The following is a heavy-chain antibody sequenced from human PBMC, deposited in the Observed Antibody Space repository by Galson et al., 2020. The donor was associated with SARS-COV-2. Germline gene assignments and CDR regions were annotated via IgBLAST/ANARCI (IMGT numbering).Heavy chain of an antibody. V-gene: IGHV3-7*01. J-gene: IGHJ4*02. CDR2: IRQDGSEK. CDR3: GSGYGDAY. Sequence: GESLKISCAMSGFTFSNTYWMTWVRQAPGKGLEWVASIRQDGSEKYYVDSVKGRFTISRDNAKNSLHLQMNSLRAEDTAVYHCGSGYGDAYWGQGTLVTVSS. D-gene: IGHD5-12*01. CDR1: GFTFSNTYW.